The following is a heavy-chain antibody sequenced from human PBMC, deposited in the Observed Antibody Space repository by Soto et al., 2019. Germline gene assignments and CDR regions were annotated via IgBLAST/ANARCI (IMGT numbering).Heavy chain of an antibody. J-gene: IGHJ5*02. V-gene: IGHV3-23*01. D-gene: IGHD1-7*01. CDR1: GFTFSSYA. Sequence: GGSLRLSCAASGFTFSSYAMSWVRQAPGKGLEWVSAISGSGGSTYYADSVKGRFTISRDNSKNTLYLQMNSLRAEDTAVYYCAKLKLELRHTITNGLNWFDPWGQGTLVTVSS. CDR3: AKLKLELRHTITNGLNWFDP. CDR2: ISGSGGST.